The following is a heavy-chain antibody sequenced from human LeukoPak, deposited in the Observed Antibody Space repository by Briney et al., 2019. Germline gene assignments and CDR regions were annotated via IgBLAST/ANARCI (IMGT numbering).Heavy chain of an antibody. Sequence: PSETLSLTCTVSGGSISSYYWSWIRQPPGKGLEWIGYVYYTGSTSYNPSLKSRVTISVDTSKNQFSLKLSSVTAADTAVYYCARVRWELLLVDYWGQGTLVTVSS. CDR1: GGSISSYY. V-gene: IGHV4-59*01. J-gene: IGHJ4*02. D-gene: IGHD1-26*01. CDR3: ARVRWELLLVDY. CDR2: VYYTGST.